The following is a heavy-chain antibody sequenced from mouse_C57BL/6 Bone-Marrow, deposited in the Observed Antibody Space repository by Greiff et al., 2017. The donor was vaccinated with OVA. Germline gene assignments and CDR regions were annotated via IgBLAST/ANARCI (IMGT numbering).Heavy chain of an antibody. CDR3: ARHNYGSSGWYFDV. V-gene: IGHV5-6*01. J-gene: IGHJ1*03. CDR2: ISSGGSYT. Sequence: EVQLVESGGDLVKPGGSLKLSCAASGFTFSSYGMSWVRQTPDKRLEWVATISSGGSYTYYPDSVKGRFTISRDNAKNTLYLQMSSQKSEDTAMYYFARHNYGSSGWYFDVWGTGTTVTVSS. CDR1: GFTFSSYG. D-gene: IGHD1-1*01.